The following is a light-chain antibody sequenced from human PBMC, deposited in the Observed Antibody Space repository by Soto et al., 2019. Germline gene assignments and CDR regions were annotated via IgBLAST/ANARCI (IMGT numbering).Light chain of an antibody. J-gene: IGKJ1*01. Sequence: IVFTQSPATLSLSPGERAALSCRASQSLRSFFAWYQQTPGQATRLLICGASPRATGIPARFSGSGSGTEFTLTISSLQSENFAFYCCQQYNNWPSFGQGTKVDIK. V-gene: IGKV3-15*01. CDR3: QQYNNWPS. CDR2: GAS. CDR1: QSLRSF.